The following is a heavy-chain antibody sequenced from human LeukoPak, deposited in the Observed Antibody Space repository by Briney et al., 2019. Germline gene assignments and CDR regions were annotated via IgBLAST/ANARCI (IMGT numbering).Heavy chain of an antibody. D-gene: IGHD2-8*02. Sequence: SETLSLTCTVSGGSISSYYWNWIRQPPGKGLEWIGYIYSSGNTNYNPSLKSRVTISLDTSKNQFSLKLSSVTAADTAVYYCARSPLVADYYFDYWGRGTLVTVSS. V-gene: IGHV4-59*01. J-gene: IGHJ4*02. CDR1: GGSISSYY. CDR3: ARSPLVADYYFDY. CDR2: IYSSGNT.